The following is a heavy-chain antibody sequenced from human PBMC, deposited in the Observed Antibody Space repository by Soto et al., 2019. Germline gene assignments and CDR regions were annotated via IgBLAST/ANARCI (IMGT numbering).Heavy chain of an antibody. J-gene: IGHJ4*02. V-gene: IGHV4-39*01. CDR3: ARQRTTVVTQAYFDH. D-gene: IGHD2-21*02. CDR2: IYYSGRT. Sequence: SETLSLTCIVSGESISSSSYYWGWIRQPPGKGLEWIGSIYYSGRTYYNPSFKSRVTISIDTSKNQFSLKLSSVTATDTAVYYCARQRTTVVTQAYFDHWGQRALLTVSS. CDR1: GESISSSSYY.